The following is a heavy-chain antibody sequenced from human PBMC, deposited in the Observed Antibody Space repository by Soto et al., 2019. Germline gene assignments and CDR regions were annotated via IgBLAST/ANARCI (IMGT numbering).Heavy chain of an antibody. V-gene: IGHV5-10-1*01. CDR1: GYSLTNIW. CDR2: IDSGDSVP. Sequence: GESPKTSCKGFGYSLTNIWIHRVRQMPGKGLEWMGRIDSGDSVPTFHPPFQGHVPLSADQSINHAYLPWSRPKAPGPALKYFTSWGDARGHHAFDVWGQGTMVTVSS. J-gene: IGHJ3*01. D-gene: IGHD3-16*01. CDR3: TSWGDARGHHAFDV.